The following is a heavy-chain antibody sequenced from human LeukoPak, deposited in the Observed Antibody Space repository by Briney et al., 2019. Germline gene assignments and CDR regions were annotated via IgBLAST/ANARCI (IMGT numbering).Heavy chain of an antibody. J-gene: IGHJ4*02. V-gene: IGHV4-59*01. CDR2: IHYSGST. Sequence: PSETLSLTCTVSSGSISGYYWSWIRQPPGKGQEWIGYIHYSGSTNYNPSLKSRVTISVDTSKNQFSLKLRSVTAADTAVYYCARYYCSSTTCYYFDYRGQGTLVTVSS. CDR3: ARYYCSSTTCYYFDY. D-gene: IGHD2-2*01. CDR1: SGSISGYY.